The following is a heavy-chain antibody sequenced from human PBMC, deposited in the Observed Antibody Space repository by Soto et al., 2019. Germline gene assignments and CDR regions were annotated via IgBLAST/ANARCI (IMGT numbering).Heavy chain of an antibody. Sequence: QVQLVQSGAEVKKPGASVKVSCKASGYTFTSYGISWVRQAPGQGLEWMVWISAYNGNTNYAQKLQGRVTMTTDTSTSTAYMEPRSLRSDDTAVYYCARRQGYYDSSGYTEDYWGQGTLVTVSS. D-gene: IGHD3-22*01. V-gene: IGHV1-18*01. CDR3: ARRQGYYDSSGYTEDY. CDR1: GYTFTSYG. CDR2: ISAYNGNT. J-gene: IGHJ4*02.